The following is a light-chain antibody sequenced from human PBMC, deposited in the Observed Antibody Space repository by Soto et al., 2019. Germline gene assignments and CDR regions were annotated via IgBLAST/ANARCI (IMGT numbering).Light chain of an antibody. CDR3: SSDAGSSTSHVV. CDR1: SSGVGRYNL. CDR2: DGS. V-gene: IGLV2-23*01. Sequence: QSALTQPASVSGSPGQSITIYCTGTSSGVGRYNLVSWYQQHPGRAPKLMIYDGSKRPSGVSNRFSGSKSGNTASLTISGLHAEDEAGYYCSSDAGSSTSHVVFGGGITLTLL. J-gene: IGLJ2*01.